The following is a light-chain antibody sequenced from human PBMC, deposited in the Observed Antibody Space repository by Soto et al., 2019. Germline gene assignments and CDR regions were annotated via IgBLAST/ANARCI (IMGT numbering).Light chain of an antibody. J-gene: IGKJ4*02. Sequence: EIVMTQSPGTLSVSPGERATLSFRASQSVGTKLAWYQQTPGQVPRLLIYGASTRATGIPARFSGSGSGTEFTPTISSLQSEDFAVHHCQQRSDWPLTFGGGTKV. CDR2: GAS. V-gene: IGKV3-15*01. CDR3: QQRSDWPLT. CDR1: QSVGTK.